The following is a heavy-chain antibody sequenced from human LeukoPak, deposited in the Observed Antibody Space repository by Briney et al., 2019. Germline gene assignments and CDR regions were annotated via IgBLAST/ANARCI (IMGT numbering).Heavy chain of an antibody. CDR1: GFTFPDYA. V-gene: IGHV3-49*03. J-gene: IGHJ2*01. CDR2: IRTKFYGGTT. Sequence: GGSLRLSCTASGFTFPDYAMNWFRLAPGKGLEWVGIIRTKFYGGTTEYAASVKGRFTISRDDFGRSVYLQMTSLKTEDTAVYYCTRGRGDGYKYWYFDVWGRGTLVTVSP. CDR3: TRGRGDGYKYWYFDV. D-gene: IGHD3-10*01.